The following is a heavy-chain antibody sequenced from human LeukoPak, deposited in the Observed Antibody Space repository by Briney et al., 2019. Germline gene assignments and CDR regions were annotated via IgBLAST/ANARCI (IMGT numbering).Heavy chain of an antibody. CDR2: INAGNGNT. D-gene: IGHD2-15*01. J-gene: IGHJ6*02. CDR3: ARFGSGGYYGMDV. V-gene: IGHV1-3*01. CDR1: GYTLTDYA. Sequence: GASVKVSCKASGYTLTDYAMHWVRQAPGQRLEWMGWINAGNGNTKYSQKFQGRVTITRDTSASTAYMELSSLRSEDTAVYYCARFGSGGYYGMDVWGQGTTVTVSS.